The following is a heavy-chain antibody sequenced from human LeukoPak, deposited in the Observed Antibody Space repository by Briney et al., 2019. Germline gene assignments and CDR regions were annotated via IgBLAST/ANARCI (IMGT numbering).Heavy chain of an antibody. Sequence: SETLSLTCAVYGGSFSGYYWSWIRQPPGKGLEWIGEINHSGSTNYNPSLKSRVTISVDRSKNQFSLKLSSVTAADTAVYYCASHRRGSSSLPIYYFDYWGQGTLVTVSS. CDR1: GGSFSGYY. V-gene: IGHV4-34*01. CDR3: ASHRRGSSSLPIYYFDY. CDR2: INHSGST. D-gene: IGHD6-13*01. J-gene: IGHJ4*02.